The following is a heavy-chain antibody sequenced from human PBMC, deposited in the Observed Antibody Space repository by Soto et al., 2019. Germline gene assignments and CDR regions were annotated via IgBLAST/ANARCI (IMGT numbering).Heavy chain of an antibody. CDR1: GFTFSSYA. CDR2: ISGSSSSP. D-gene: IGHD4-17*01. J-gene: IGHJ4*02. Sequence: VGSLRLSCAASGFTFSSYAMYWVRQAPGKGLEWVSVISGSSSSPYYADSVKGRFTISRDNSKNMLYLQMNSLRAEDTAVYYCAKDLYGDYDYWGQGTLVTVSS. CDR3: AKDLYGDYDY. V-gene: IGHV3-23*01.